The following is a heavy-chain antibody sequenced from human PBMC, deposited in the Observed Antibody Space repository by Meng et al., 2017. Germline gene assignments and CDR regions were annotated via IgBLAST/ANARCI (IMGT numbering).Heavy chain of an antibody. D-gene: IGHD3-22*01. Sequence: GESLKISCAASGFTFGGYAMSWVRQAPGKGLEWASAISGSGGSTYYADSVKGRFTITRDNSKNTLYLQKNSLRTEDKAVYYCAKGSYYYESSGYYYFDYWGQGTLVTVSS. J-gene: IGHJ4*02. CDR2: ISGSGGST. V-gene: IGHV3-23*01. CDR1: GFTFGGYA. CDR3: AKGSYYYESSGYYYFDY.